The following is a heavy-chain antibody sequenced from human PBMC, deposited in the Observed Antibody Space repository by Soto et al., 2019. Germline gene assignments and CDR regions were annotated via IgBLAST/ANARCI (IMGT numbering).Heavy chain of an antibody. V-gene: IGHV3-15*01. CDR2: IKSKTDGGTT. CDR1: GFTFSNAW. Sequence: EVQLVESGGGLVKPGGSLRLSCAASGFTFSNAWMSWVRQAPGKGLEWVGRIKSKTDGGTTDYAAPVKGRFTISRDDSKNTLYLQMNSLKTEDTAVYYCTSYSSSWYFRNAFDIWGQGTMVTVSS. D-gene: IGHD6-13*01. J-gene: IGHJ3*02. CDR3: TSYSSSWYFRNAFDI.